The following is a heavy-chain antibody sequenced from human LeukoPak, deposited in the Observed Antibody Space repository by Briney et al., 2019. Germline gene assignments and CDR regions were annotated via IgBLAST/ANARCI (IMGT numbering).Heavy chain of an antibody. V-gene: IGHV1-8*01. J-gene: IGHJ4*02. CDR1: GYAFLSYD. CDR2: MDPDSGNT. D-gene: IGHD6-13*01. Sequence: ASVKVSCKASGYAFLSYDINWVRQAVGQGLEWMGWMDPDSGNTGYAQTFQGRVTMTRNTSISTVYMELSSLSSDDTAVYYCARGGRTSWYRYWGQGTLVTVST. CDR3: ARGGRTSWYRY.